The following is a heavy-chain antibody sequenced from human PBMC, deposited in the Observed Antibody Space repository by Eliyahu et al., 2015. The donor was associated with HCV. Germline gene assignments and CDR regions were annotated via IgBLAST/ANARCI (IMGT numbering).Heavy chain of an antibody. CDR2: INNDGSGT. CDR3: ATVFEY. J-gene: IGHJ4*02. V-gene: IGHV3-74*01. Sequence: EVQLVESGGGLVQPGGSLRLSCAASGFTLNTNWMHWVRPVSGEGVGWVARINNDGSGTSYADSVKGRFTITKDDAKNTLYLQMNSLRADDTAIYYCATVFEYWGQGTLVTVSS. CDR1: GFTLNTNW.